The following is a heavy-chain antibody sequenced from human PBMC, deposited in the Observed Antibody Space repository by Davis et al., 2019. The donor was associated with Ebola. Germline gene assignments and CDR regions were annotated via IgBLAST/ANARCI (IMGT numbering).Heavy chain of an antibody. CDR2: IYWDGDK. CDR3: AHSPTVATHFDS. Sequence: SGPTLVKPTQTLTLTCTFPGFSFSTTGVNVGWIRQPPGKALEWLALIYWDGDKRYNSSLESRLSITKDTSKSQVVLTLTNMGPVDTATYYCAHSPTVATHFDSWGPGTLVTVSS. V-gene: IGHV2-5*02. J-gene: IGHJ4*02. CDR1: GFSFSTTGVN. D-gene: IGHD4-23*01.